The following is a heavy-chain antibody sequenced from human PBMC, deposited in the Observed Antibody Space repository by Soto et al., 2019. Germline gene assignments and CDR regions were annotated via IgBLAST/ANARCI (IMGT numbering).Heavy chain of an antibody. CDR1: GGSFSSYA. D-gene: IGHD6-13*01. Sequence: ASVKVSGKASGGSFSSYAISWVRQAPGQGLEWMGGIIPIVGTGNYAQNFQGRVTITADESTSTAYMELSSLRSEDTAMYYCARDLRAAGRPGMDVWGQGTTVTVSS. V-gene: IGHV1-69*13. CDR3: ARDLRAAGRPGMDV. J-gene: IGHJ6*02. CDR2: IIPIVGTG.